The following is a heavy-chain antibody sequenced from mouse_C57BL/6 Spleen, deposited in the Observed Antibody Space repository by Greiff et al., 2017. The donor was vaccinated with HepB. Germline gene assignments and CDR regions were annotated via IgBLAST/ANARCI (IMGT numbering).Heavy chain of an antibody. D-gene: IGHD1-1*01. CDR3: ARSGPHYGSSLYAMDY. V-gene: IGHV1-18*01. CDR2: INPNNGGT. J-gene: IGHJ4*01. CDR1: GYTFTDYN. Sequence: EVQLQQSGPELVKPGASVKIPCKASGYTFTDYNMDWVKQSHGKSLEWIGDINPNNGGTIYNQKFKGKATLTVDKSSSTAYMELRSLTSEDTAVYYCARSGPHYGSSLYAMDYWGQGTSVTVSS.